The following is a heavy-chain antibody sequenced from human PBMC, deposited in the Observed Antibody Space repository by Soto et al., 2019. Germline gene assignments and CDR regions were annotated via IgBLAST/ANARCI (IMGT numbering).Heavy chain of an antibody. Sequence: EVQLVESGGGLVKPGGSLRLSCAASGFTFRSYSMNWVRQAPGQGLEWVSSISSSSSYIYYADSVQCPFTISRDNSKNSLYLQTNRPRAEDTAGYYCGRVGGQLVPGFDYWGQGTLVTVSS. CDR1: GFTFRSYS. CDR2: ISSSSSYI. CDR3: GRVGGQLVPGFDY. D-gene: IGHD6-6*01. J-gene: IGHJ4*02. V-gene: IGHV3-21*01.